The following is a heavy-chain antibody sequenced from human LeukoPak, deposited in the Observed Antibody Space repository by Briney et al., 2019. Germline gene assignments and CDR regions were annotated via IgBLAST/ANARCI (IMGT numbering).Heavy chain of an antibody. V-gene: IGHV4-34*01. CDR2: IYQSETA. CDR1: GGSFSGYF. J-gene: IGHJ5*02. CDR3: AKLHYYGSGRYPMTGNWFDP. D-gene: IGHD3-10*01. Sequence: PSETLSLTCAVYGGSFSGYFWGWMRQPPGTGLEGIGSIYQSETAHYNPSLQSRVTISVDTTKHQFSLKLRAVAAADTGVYYCAKLHYYGSGRYPMTGNWFDPGGQGTLVTVSS.